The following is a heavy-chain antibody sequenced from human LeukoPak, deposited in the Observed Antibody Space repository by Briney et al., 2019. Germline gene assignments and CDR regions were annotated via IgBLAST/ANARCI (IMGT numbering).Heavy chain of an antibody. CDR3: AGGGYSYGFGGPIAFDI. J-gene: IGHJ3*02. CDR2: IYYSGST. Sequence: SETLSLTCTVSGGSISSYYWSWIRQPPGKGLEWIGYIYYSGSTNYNPSLKSRVTISVDTSKNQFSLKLSSVTAADTAVYYCAGGGYSYGFGGPIAFDIWGQGTMVTVS. CDR1: GGSISSYY. D-gene: IGHD5-18*01. V-gene: IGHV4-59*01.